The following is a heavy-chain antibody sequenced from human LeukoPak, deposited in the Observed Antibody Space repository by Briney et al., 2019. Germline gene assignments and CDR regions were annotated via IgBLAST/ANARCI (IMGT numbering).Heavy chain of an antibody. V-gene: IGHV3-23*01. CDR1: GFTFSSYA. J-gene: IGHJ4*02. Sequence: PGGSLRLSCAASGFTFSSYAMSWVRQAPGKGLEWVSAISGIGGSTYYADSVKGWITISRDNSKNTLYLEMNSLRAEDTAVYYCAKDVQASSGWPIDYWGQGTLVTVSS. CDR2: ISGIGGST. D-gene: IGHD6-19*01. CDR3: AKDVQASSGWPIDY.